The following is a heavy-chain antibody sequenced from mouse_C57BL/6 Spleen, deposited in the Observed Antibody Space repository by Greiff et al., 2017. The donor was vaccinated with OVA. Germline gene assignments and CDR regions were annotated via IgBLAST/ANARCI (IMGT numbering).Heavy chain of an antibody. D-gene: IGHD2-3*01. Sequence: EVKLVESGGGLVKPGGSLKLSCAASGFTFSSYAMSWVRQTPEKRLEWVATISDGGSYTYYPDNVKGRFTISRDNAKNNLYLQMSHLKSEDTAMYYCARENDGYYRYCDVWGTGTTVTVSS. CDR2: ISDGGSYT. CDR1: GFTFSSYA. CDR3: ARENDGYYRYCDV. V-gene: IGHV5-4*01. J-gene: IGHJ1*03.